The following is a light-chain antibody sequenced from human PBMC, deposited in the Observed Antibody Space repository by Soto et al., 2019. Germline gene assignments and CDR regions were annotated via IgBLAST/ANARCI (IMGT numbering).Light chain of an antibody. Sequence: EIVMTQSPATLSVSPGERATLSCRARQSISSNLAWYQHKPGQAPRLLIYGASTRATGIPARFSGSGSGTEFTLTISSLQSEDFAVYYCQQYNNWPPWTVGQGTKVEIK. CDR1: QSISSN. V-gene: IGKV3-15*01. J-gene: IGKJ1*01. CDR3: QQYNNWPPWT. CDR2: GAS.